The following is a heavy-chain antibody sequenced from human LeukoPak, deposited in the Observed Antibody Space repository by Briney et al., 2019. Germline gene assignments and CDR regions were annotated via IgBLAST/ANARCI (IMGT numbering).Heavy chain of an antibody. D-gene: IGHD5-12*01. CDR1: GFTFSTYW. CDR3: ARVKGRYSGYDDY. CDR2: INTDGSST. J-gene: IGHJ4*02. Sequence: PGGSLRLSCAASGFTFSTYWMHWVRQAPGKGLVWVSRINTDGSSTTYADSVKGRFAISRDNAKNTLYLQMNSLRAEDTALYYCARVKGRYSGYDDYWGQGTLVTVSS. V-gene: IGHV3-74*01.